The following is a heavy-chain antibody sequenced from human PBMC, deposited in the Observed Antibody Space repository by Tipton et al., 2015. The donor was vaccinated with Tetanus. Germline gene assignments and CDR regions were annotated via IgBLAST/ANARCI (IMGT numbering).Heavy chain of an antibody. CDR2: IFHSGST. Sequence: LRLSCTVSGDSMTKYYWSWIRQPPGKGLAWISYIFHSGSTNYNPSLKSRVTISMDTSKNQISLKLSSVTAADTAVYFCARRSYCTSSRCFDAFDLWGPGTRVTVSS. V-gene: IGHV4-59*01. CDR1: GDSMTKYY. CDR3: ARRSYCTSSRCFDAFDL. D-gene: IGHD2-8*01. J-gene: IGHJ3*01.